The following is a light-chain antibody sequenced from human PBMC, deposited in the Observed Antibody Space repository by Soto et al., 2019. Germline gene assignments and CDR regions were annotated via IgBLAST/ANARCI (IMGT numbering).Light chain of an antibody. J-gene: IGKJ2*02. CDR3: QQYDNWPPCT. CDR2: GAS. CDR1: QSVSSN. Sequence: EIDMTQSPSTLSVSPLERSTLSCRASQSVSSNLAWYQQKPGQAPRLLLYGASTRATGIPDRFSGSGSGTEFTLTISSLQSEDFAVYYCQQYDNWPPCTFGQGTKVDIK. V-gene: IGKV3-15*01.